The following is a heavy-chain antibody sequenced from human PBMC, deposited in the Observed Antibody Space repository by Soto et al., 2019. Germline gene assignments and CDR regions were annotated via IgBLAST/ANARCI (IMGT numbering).Heavy chain of an antibody. J-gene: IGHJ4*02. V-gene: IGHV3-23*01. CDR2: IIGAGDDT. CDR3: VKGSATSRPYYFDY. CDR1: GFSFSNYA. Sequence: EVQLLESGGGLVQPGGSLRLSCAASGFSFSNYAMGWVRQAPGKGLEWVSAIIGAGDDTFHADSVKGRLTISRDNSKNTLFLQMNSLRADDTALYYCVKGSATSRPYYFDYWGQGTLVTVSS.